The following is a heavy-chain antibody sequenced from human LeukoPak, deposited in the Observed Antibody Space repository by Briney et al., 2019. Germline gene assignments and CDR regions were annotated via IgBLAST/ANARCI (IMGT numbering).Heavy chain of an antibody. V-gene: IGHV4-59*01. Sequence: SETLSLTCTVSGGSISSYYWSWIRQPPGKGLEWIGYIYYSGSTNYNPSLKSRVTISVDTSKNQFPLKLSSVTAADTAVYYCAREGYYYDSSGYRVGMDVWGQGTTVTVSS. D-gene: IGHD3-22*01. J-gene: IGHJ6*02. CDR2: IYYSGST. CDR3: AREGYYYDSSGYRVGMDV. CDR1: GGSISSYY.